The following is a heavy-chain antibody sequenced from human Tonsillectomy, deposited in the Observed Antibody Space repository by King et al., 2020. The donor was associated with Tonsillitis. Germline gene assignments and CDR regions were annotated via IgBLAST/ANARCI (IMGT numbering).Heavy chain of an antibody. CDR1: GFTFSHHA. CDR2: IRFDGSNE. V-gene: IGHV3-30*02. Sequence: VQLVESGGGVVQPGGSLRLSCAASGFTFSHHALHWVRQAPGKGLEWGTYIRFDGSNEYYVDSVKGRFTISRDNSRNTLYLQMNSLRTEDTAVYYCAIFGSIAGRRDYWGQGTLVSVSS. D-gene: IGHD6-6*01. CDR3: AIFGSIAGRRDY. J-gene: IGHJ4*02.